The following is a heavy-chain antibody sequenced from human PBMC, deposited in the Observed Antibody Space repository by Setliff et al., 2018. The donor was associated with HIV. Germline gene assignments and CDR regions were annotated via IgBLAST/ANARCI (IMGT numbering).Heavy chain of an antibody. CDR2: ISAYNGNT. J-gene: IGHJ3*02. CDR1: GYTFTHYA. Sequence: GASVKVSCKASGYTFTHYAISWVRQAPGQGLEYLGWISAYNGNTNYAQKVQGRITMTTDASTSTVDMELRILTSDDTAVYYCARLASGGWPLEVFCIWGQGTMVTVS. D-gene: IGHD2-15*01. CDR3: ARLASGGWPLEVFCI. V-gene: IGHV1-18*01.